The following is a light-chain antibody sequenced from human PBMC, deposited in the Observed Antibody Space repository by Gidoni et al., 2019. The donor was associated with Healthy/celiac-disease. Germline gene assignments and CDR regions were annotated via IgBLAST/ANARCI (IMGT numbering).Light chain of an antibody. Sequence: EIVLTQSPATLSLSPGERATLSCRASQSVNSYLAWYQQKPGQAPRLLIYDASNRATGIPARFSGSGSGIDFTLTISSLEPEDFAVYYCQQRSNWPPVTFGGGTKVEIK. CDR3: QQRSNWPPVT. J-gene: IGKJ4*01. CDR2: DAS. V-gene: IGKV3-11*01. CDR1: QSVNSY.